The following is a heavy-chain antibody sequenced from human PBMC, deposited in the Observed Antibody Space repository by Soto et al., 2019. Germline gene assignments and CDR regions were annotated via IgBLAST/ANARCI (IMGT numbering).Heavy chain of an antibody. CDR1: GFTFSTYA. CDR3: AKELGVATSNAYFDY. V-gene: IGHV3-23*01. Sequence: GESLKISCAASGFTFSTYAMSWVRQAPGKGLEWVSTIGGSGGITYYADSVKGRFTISRDSSKNTLYLHINSLRADDTAVYYCAKELGVATSNAYFDYWGQGTLVTV. D-gene: IGHD5-12*01. J-gene: IGHJ4*02. CDR2: IGGSGGIT.